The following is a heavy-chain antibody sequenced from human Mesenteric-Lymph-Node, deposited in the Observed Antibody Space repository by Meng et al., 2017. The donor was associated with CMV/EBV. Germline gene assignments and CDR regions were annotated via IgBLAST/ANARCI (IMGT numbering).Heavy chain of an antibody. D-gene: IGHD2-15*01. V-gene: IGHV3-7*01. CDR2: IKQDGSEI. Sequence: GESLKISCAASGFTLINYWMSWVRQAPGKGLEWVANIKQDGSEIYYVDSVKGRFTVSRDNAKKSLHLQMNSLRAEDTAVYYCARVFEGAATLDYWGQGTLVTVSS. CDR3: ARVFEGAATLDY. J-gene: IGHJ4*02. CDR1: GFTLINYW.